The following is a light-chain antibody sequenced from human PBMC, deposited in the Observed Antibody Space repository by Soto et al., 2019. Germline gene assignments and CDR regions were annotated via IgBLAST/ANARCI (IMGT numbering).Light chain of an antibody. Sequence: QSVLTQPASVSGSPGQSITISRTGTTNDVGGYNYVSWYQQHPGKAPKLLIFEVTSRPSGVSHRFSGSKSGNTASLTISALQAEDEADYFCNAYTSSTSLPYVFGTGTKVTVL. J-gene: IGLJ1*01. CDR3: NAYTSSTSLPYV. V-gene: IGLV2-14*01. CDR2: EVT. CDR1: TNDVGGYNY.